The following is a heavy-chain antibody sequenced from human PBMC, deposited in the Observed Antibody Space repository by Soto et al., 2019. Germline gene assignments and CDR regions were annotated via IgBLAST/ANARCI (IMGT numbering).Heavy chain of an antibody. D-gene: IGHD3-22*01. CDR3: ARDTRSSGYLVK. V-gene: IGHV4-31*03. Sequence: SSETLSLTCTVSGGSFSSGNYYWSWIRQHPGKGLEWIGYIYYSGSTYYNPSLKSRVTISLDTSKNQFSLNLSSVTAADTAVYYCARDTRSSGYLVKWAQGTLVTVSS. CDR1: GGSFSSGNYY. J-gene: IGHJ4*02. CDR2: IYYSGST.